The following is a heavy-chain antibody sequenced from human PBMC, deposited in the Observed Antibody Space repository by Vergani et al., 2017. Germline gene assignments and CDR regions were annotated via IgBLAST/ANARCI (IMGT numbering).Heavy chain of an antibody. V-gene: IGHV3-64D*06. CDR3: VKSRSSGWSTYRGIDY. D-gene: IGHD6-19*01. CDR1: GFTFSSYA. Sequence: EVQLVESGGGLVKPGGSLRLSCSASGFTFSSYAMHWVRQAPGKGLEYVSAISSNGGSTYYADSVKGRFTISRDNSKNTLYLQMSRLRAEDTAVYYCVKSRSSGWSTYRGIDYWGQGTLVTVSS. CDR2: ISSNGGST. J-gene: IGHJ4*02.